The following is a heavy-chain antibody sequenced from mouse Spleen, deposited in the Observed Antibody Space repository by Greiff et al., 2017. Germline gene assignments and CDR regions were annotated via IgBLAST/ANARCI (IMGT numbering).Heavy chain of an antibody. CDR2: INPNNGGT. J-gene: IGHJ3*01. CDR1: GYTFTDYY. D-gene: IGHD4-1*01. CDR3: ARLVLGQGFAY. V-gene: IGHV1-26*01. Sequence: EVQLQQSGPELVKPGASVKISCKASGYTFTDYYMNWVKQSHGKSLEWIGDINPNNGGTSYNQKFKGKATLTVDKSSSTAYMELRSLTSEDSAVYYCARLVLGQGFAYWGQGTLVTVSA.